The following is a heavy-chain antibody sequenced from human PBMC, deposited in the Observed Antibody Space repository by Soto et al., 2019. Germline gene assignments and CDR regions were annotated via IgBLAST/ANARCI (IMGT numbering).Heavy chain of an antibody. CDR2: IYSGGST. J-gene: IGHJ6*02. V-gene: IGHV3-53*01. D-gene: IGHD2-2*01. CDR1: GFTVSSNY. Sequence: LRLSCAASGFTVSSNYMSWVRQAPGKGLEWVSVIYSGGSTYYADSVKGRFTISRDNSKNTLYLQMNSLRAEDTAVYYCARDAVVVVPAAMRNYYYYGMDVWGQGTTVTVSS. CDR3: ARDAVVVVPAAMRNYYYYGMDV.